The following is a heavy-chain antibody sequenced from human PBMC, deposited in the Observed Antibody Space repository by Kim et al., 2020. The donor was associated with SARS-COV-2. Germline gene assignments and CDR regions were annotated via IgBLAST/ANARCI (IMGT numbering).Heavy chain of an antibody. D-gene: IGHD5-18*01. V-gene: IGHV3-23*01. J-gene: IGHJ4*02. CDR1: GFTFSSYA. CDR2: ISGSGGST. CDR3: AKDPRGYSYGYAPRFGCY. Sequence: GGSLRLSCAASGFTFSSYAMSWVRQAPGKGLEWVSAISGSGGSTYYADSVKGRFTISRDNSKNTLYLQMNSLRAEDTAVYYCAKDPRGYSYGYAPRFGCYWGQGTLVTVSS.